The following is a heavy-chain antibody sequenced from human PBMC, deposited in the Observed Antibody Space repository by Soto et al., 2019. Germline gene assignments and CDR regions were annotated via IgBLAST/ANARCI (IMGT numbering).Heavy chain of an antibody. D-gene: IGHD3-22*01. CDR1: GGTFSSYA. CDR2: VIPIFGTA. J-gene: IGHJ4*02. V-gene: IGHV1-69*13. Sequence: SVKVSCKASGGTFSSYAISWVRQAPGQGLEWMGGVIPIFGTANYAQKFQGRVTITADESTSTAYMELSSLRSEDTAVYYCASWGADYYDSSGYYFCWDDWGQGTLVTVSS. CDR3: ASWGADYYDSSGYYFCWDD.